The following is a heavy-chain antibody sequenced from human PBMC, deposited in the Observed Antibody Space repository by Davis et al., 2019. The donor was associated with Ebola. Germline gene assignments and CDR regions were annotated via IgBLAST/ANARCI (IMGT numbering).Heavy chain of an antibody. CDR1: GYSFTSYW. J-gene: IGHJ6*03. V-gene: IGHV5-10-1*01. D-gene: IGHD2-8*01. CDR2: IDPSDSYT. CDR3: AREDTNIHYYMDV. Sequence: GESLKISCTGSGYSFTSYWISWVRQMPGKGLEWMGTIDPSDSYTKYSPSFEGHVTISADKSTSNVYLQWSSLKASDTAMYYCAREDTNIHYYMDVWGKGTTVTVSS.